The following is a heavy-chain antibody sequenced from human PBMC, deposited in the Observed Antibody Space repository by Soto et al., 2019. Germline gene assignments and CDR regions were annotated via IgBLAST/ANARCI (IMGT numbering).Heavy chain of an antibody. CDR2: IIPIFGTA. D-gene: IGHD3-10*01. Sequence: QVQLVQSGAEVKKPGSSVKVSCKASGGTFSSYAISWVRQAPGQGLEWMGGIIPIFGTANYAQKFQGRVTITADESTSTGYIELSSLRSEDTAVYYCARVLFGGQFLYGPLEYWGQGTLVTVSS. V-gene: IGHV1-69*01. J-gene: IGHJ4*02. CDR1: GGTFSSYA. CDR3: ARVLFGGQFLYGPLEY.